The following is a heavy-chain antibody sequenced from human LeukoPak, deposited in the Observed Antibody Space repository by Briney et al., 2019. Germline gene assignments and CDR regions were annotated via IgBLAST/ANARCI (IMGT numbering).Heavy chain of an antibody. CDR1: GGSVSSYY. Sequence: SETLSLTCTVSGGSVSSYYWSWIRQPPGKGLEWIGYIYYSGSTNYNPSLESRVTISVDTSKNQFSLKLSSVTAADTAVYYCARGVPAFFGYWGQGTLVTVSS. V-gene: IGHV4-59*02. CDR3: ARGVPAFFGY. D-gene: IGHD3-3*01. CDR2: IYYSGST. J-gene: IGHJ4*02.